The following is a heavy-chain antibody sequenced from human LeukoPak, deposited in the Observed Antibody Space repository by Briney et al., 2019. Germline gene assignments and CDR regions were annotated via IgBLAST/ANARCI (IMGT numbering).Heavy chain of an antibody. Sequence: GASVKVSCKASGYTFTSYAMNWVRQAPGQGLEWMGWINTNTGNPTYAQGFTGRFVFSLNTSVSTAYLQISSLKAEDTAVYYCAREIDILTGYYISAIAFDIWGQGTMVTVSS. CDR1: GYTFTSYA. D-gene: IGHD3-9*01. CDR3: AREIDILTGYYISAIAFDI. J-gene: IGHJ3*02. V-gene: IGHV7-4-1*02. CDR2: INTNTGNP.